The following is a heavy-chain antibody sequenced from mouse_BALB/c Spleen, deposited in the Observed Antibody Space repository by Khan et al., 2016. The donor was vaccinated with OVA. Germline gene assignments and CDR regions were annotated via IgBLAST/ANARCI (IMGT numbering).Heavy chain of an antibody. V-gene: IGHV1-5*01. CDR3: TRSYDSYYDDY. Sequence: VQLKQSGTVLARPGASVKMSCKASGYSFTSYWIHWVKQRPGQGLEWLGAIYPGISATRYYQKFTGKAKRTAVTSASTAYMELSSLTNEDAAIYYCTRSYDSYYDDYWGQGTTLTVSS. CDR2: IYPGISAT. J-gene: IGHJ2*01. CDR1: GYSFTSYW. D-gene: IGHD2-4*01.